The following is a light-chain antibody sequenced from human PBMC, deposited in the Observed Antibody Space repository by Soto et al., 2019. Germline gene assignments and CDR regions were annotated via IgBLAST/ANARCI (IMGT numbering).Light chain of an antibody. Sequence: ADSVTLRSRASQSISTSLNWYQQKPGKAPNLLIYEASSLQSGVPSRFSGSGSGTDFTLTISSLQPEDFATYSCQQSDRMPWTVGQGTKVDIK. CDR1: QSISTS. CDR3: QQSDRMPWT. J-gene: IGKJ1*01. CDR2: EAS. V-gene: IGKV1-39*01.